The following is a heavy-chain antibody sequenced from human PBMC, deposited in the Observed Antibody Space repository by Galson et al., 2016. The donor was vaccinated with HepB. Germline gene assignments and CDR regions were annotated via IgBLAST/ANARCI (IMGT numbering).Heavy chain of an antibody. CDR3: AREQVPPAWESYYYSYYYGLDV. J-gene: IGHJ6*02. V-gene: IGHV3-7*03. CDR2: INQDGSER. D-gene: IGHD2-2*01. CDR1: GFTFNSYW. Sequence: SLRLSCAVSGFTFNSYWMSWVRQAPGKGPEWVANINQDGSERYYVDFVKGRFTISRDKAKNSLYLQMNSLRAEDTAVYYCAREQVPPAWESYYYSYYYGLDVWGQGTTVTVSS.